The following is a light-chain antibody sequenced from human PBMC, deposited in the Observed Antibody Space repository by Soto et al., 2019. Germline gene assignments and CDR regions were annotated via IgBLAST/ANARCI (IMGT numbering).Light chain of an antibody. V-gene: IGLV1-40*01. CDR2: GNS. CDR1: SSNIGAGYD. J-gene: IGLJ1*01. CDR3: LSKTSSISYV. Sequence: QSVLTQPPSVSGAPGQRVTISCTGSSSNIGAGYDVHWYQQLPGTAPKLLIYGNSNRPSGVPDRFSGSKSGTSASLAITGLQAEDEADYYCLSKTSSISYVFGTGTKVTVL.